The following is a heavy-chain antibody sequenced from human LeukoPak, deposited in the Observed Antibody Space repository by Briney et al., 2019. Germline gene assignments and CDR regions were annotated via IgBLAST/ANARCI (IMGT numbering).Heavy chain of an antibody. CDR3: ARDRFAKGEQLAPYYYYGMDV. CDR2: IYYTGNT. V-gene: IGHV4-30-4*01. D-gene: IGHD6-6*01. J-gene: IGHJ6*02. Sequence: SQTLSLTCIVSGGSISIGDFYWSWIRQPPGKGLEWIGYIYYTGNTYCNPSLKSRVTISEDTSKNQFSLKLSSVTAADTAAYYCARDRFAKGEQLAPYYYYGMDVWGQGTTVTVSS. CDR1: GGSISIGDFY.